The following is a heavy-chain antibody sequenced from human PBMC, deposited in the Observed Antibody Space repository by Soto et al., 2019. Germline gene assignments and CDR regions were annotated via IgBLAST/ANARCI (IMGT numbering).Heavy chain of an antibody. Sequence: QVQLVQSGAEVKKPGASVKVSCKASGYTFTSYGISWVRQAPGQGLEWMGWISAYNGNTNYAQKLQGRVTMTTDTSTSTAYMELRSLRSDDTAVYYCARPLYDSSGYYPMGYYYYGMDVWGRGTTVTVSS. CDR1: GYTFTSYG. D-gene: IGHD3-22*01. CDR3: ARPLYDSSGYYPMGYYYYGMDV. CDR2: ISAYNGNT. J-gene: IGHJ6*02. V-gene: IGHV1-18*01.